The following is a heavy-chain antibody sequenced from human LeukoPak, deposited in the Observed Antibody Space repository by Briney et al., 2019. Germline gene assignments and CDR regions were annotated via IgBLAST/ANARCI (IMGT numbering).Heavy chain of an antibody. V-gene: IGHV4-59*01. CDR3: ASLRYRSSWSLFDY. CDR2: IYYSGST. J-gene: IGHJ4*02. CDR1: GGSISSYY. D-gene: IGHD6-13*01. Sequence: PSETLSLTCTVSGGSISSYYWSWIRQPPGKGLEWIGHIYYSGSTNYNPPLKRRVTIAVATSKNQFSLKLSSVTAADTAVYYCASLRYRSSWSLFDYWGQGTLVAVSS.